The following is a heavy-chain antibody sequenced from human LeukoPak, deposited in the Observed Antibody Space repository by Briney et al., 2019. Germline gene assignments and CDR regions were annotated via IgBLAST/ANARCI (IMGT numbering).Heavy chain of an antibody. D-gene: IGHD2-15*01. CDR2: IYYSEST. CDR3: ARMVAATNWFDP. J-gene: IGHJ5*02. CDR1: GGSITSGEYY. Sequence: SETLSLTCTVSGGSITSGEYYSSWIRQPPGKGLEWIGYIYYSESTYYNPSLKSRVTFSVDTSKNHFSLKLTSVTAADTAVYYCARMVAATNWFDPWGRGTLVTVSS. V-gene: IGHV4-30-4*01.